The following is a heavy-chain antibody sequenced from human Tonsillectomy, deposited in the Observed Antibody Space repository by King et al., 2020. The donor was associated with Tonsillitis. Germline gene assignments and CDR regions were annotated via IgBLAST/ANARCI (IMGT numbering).Heavy chain of an antibody. CDR3: AKDSRDGYFDY. D-gene: IGHD5-24*01. J-gene: IGHJ4*02. CDR2: ISYDGSHK. Sequence: HVQLVESGGGVVQPGRSLRLSCAASGFTFSNYGMHWVRQAPGKGLEWMTVISYDGSHKNYADSVKGRFTISRDNSKNTLYLQMNSLRAEDTAVYYCAKDSRDGYFDYWGQGTLVTVSS. V-gene: IGHV3-30*18. CDR1: GFTFSNYG.